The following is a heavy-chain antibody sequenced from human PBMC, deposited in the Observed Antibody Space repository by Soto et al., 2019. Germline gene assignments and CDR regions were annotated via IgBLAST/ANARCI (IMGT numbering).Heavy chain of an antibody. Sequence: GGSLRLSCAASGFTFSNAWMNWVRQAPGKGLEWVGRIKSKTDGGTTDYAAPVKGRFTISRDDSKTTLYLQMNSLNTEDTAVYYCTTPLSRDRITIFGVVTDDAFDIWGQGTMVTVSS. CDR1: GFTFSNAW. V-gene: IGHV3-15*07. J-gene: IGHJ3*02. CDR3: TTPLSRDRITIFGVVTDDAFDI. D-gene: IGHD3-3*01. CDR2: IKSKTDGGTT.